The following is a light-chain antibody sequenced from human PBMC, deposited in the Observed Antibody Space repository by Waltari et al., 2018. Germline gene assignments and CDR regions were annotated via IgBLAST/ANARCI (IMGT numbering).Light chain of an antibody. CDR1: SSNIGSNT. Sequence: HSVLTPPPSVCGPPGQRPTIFCSGSSSNIGSNTVNWYQHLPGPAPKRLIYSNNQRPSGVPDRVSGSKSGTSASLAISGLQSEDEADYYCAAWDDSLNGLVVFGGGTKLTVL. J-gene: IGLJ2*01. CDR2: SNN. V-gene: IGLV1-44*01. CDR3: AAWDDSLNGLVV.